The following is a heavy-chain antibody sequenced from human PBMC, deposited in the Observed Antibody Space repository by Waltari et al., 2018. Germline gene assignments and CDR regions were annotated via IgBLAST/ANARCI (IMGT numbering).Heavy chain of an antibody. Sequence: EVQLVESGGGFVQSGGSLGLSCAASGFSFSSYAMSWGRRAPGKGLEWVASMTGGADSTYDADSVRGRFTISRDNSKNTLSLQMNSLRAEDTATYYCAKVPYYDFWTGYFFFDLWGQGTLVSVSS. D-gene: IGHD3-3*01. J-gene: IGHJ4*02. V-gene: IGHV3-23*04. CDR3: AKVPYYDFWTGYFFFDL. CDR1: GFSFSSYA. CDR2: MTGGADST.